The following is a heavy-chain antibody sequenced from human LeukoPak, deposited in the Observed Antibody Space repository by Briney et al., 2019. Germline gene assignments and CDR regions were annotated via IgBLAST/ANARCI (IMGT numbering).Heavy chain of an antibody. V-gene: IGHV3-74*01. CDR2: INSDGSST. CDR1: GFTFSRHW. Sequence: GGSLRLSCAASGFTFSRHWMHWVRQAPGKGLVWVSRINSDGSSTNYADSVKGRFTISRDNAKNTLYLQMNSLRAEDTAVYYCARGPAANSGNYYVGDYWGQGTLVTVSS. CDR3: ARGPAANSGNYYVGDY. J-gene: IGHJ4*02. D-gene: IGHD1-26*01.